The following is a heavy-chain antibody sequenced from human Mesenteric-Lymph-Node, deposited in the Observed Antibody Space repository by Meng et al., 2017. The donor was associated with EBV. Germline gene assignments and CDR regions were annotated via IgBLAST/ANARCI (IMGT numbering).Heavy chain of an antibody. CDR1: GLTFSDYY. CDR3: ARNSRAGGYHDS. J-gene: IGHJ4*02. Sequence: QGDLVGSGGNLVKPGGSLGTSWSTSGLTFSDYYMGWIRQAPGKGLEWVSYISSGTTTISYADSVKGRFTISRDNAKNSLSLQMNSLRAEDTAMYYCARNSRAGGYHDSCGQGTLVTVSS. D-gene: IGHD5-12*01. V-gene: IGHV3-11*01. CDR2: ISSGTTTI.